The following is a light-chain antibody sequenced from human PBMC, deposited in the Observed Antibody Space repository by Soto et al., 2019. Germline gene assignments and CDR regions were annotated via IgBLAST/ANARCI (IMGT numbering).Light chain of an antibody. CDR2: DAD. V-gene: IGKV3-15*01. CDR1: QIVNNK. Sequence: VMTQSPATLPVSPGERATLSCRVSQIVNNKVAWYQQKLGQAPRLVIYDADTRATGIPARFSGSASGTELTLTISSVQSEDFAIYYCLQYNNWPPYTFGQGTKLEIK. J-gene: IGKJ2*01. CDR3: LQYNNWPPYT.